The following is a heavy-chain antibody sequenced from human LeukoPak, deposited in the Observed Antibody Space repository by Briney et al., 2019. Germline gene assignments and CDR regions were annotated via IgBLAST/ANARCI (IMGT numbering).Heavy chain of an antibody. CDR2: INHSGST. V-gene: IGHV4-34*01. D-gene: IGHD2-21*02. CDR1: GGSFSGYY. Sequence: SETLSLTCAVYGGSFSGYYWSWIRQPPGKGLEWIGEINHSGSTNYNPSLKSRVTISVDTSKNQFSLKLSSVTAVDTAVYYCARGLRIVATQIAYCGGDCYSGADYWGQGTLVTVSS. J-gene: IGHJ4*02. CDR3: ARGLRIVATQIAYCGGDCYSGADY.